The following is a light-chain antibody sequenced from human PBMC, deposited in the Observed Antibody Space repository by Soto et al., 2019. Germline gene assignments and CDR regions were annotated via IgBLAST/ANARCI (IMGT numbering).Light chain of an antibody. J-gene: IGKJ1*01. Sequence: DIQRTQSPSTLPASVGDRVTITCRASQSISNWLAWYQQKPGTAPKVLSYHASNLQGGVPSRLSGSGFGTEFTLTISSLQSDDFATSYCNQHHQYWFGPVTMV. CDR3: NQHHQYW. V-gene: IGKV1-5*01. CDR1: QSISNW. CDR2: HAS.